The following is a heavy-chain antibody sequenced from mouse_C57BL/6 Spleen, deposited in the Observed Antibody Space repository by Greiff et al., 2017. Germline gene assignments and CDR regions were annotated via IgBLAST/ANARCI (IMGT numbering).Heavy chain of an antibody. CDR3: ARLTAQATDFDY. CDR2: IDPSDSYT. Sequence: QVQLQQPGAELVKPGASVKLSCKASGYTFTSYWMQWVKQRPGQGLEWIGEIDPSDSYTNYNQKFKGKATLTVDTSSSTAYRQLSSLTSEDSAVYYCARLTAQATDFDYWGQGTTLTVSS. J-gene: IGHJ2*01. CDR1: GYTFTSYW. V-gene: IGHV1-50*01. D-gene: IGHD3-2*02.